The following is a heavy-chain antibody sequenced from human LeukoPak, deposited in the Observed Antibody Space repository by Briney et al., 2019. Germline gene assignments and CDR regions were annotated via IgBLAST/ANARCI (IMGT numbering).Heavy chain of an antibody. CDR3: ARGPPVVVVAATPGFDY. J-gene: IGHJ4*02. V-gene: IGHV1-18*01. Sequence: ASVKVSCKASGYTFTSYGISWVRQAPGQGLEWMGWISAYNGNTNYAQKLQGRVTMTTDTSTGTAYMELRSLRSDDTAVYYCARGPPVVVVAATPGFDYWGQGTLVTVSS. CDR1: GYTFTSYG. CDR2: ISAYNGNT. D-gene: IGHD2-15*01.